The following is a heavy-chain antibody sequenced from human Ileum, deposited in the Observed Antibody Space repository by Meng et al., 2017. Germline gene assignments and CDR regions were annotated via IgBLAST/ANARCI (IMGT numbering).Heavy chain of an antibody. CDR2: SIPILNAS. V-gene: IGHV1-69*10. D-gene: IGHD2-15*01. J-gene: IGHJ5*02. Sequence: QVQLVQSGAEEKYPGSSATVSCKASGGAFSSSAIGWLRQAPGRGLEWMGGSIPILNASTYAQNFKGRVTLSADMATTTVYMELSSLASDDTAVYFCARDCSRGGCFDPWGQGTLVTVSS. CDR1: GGAFSSSA. CDR3: ARDCSRGGCFDP.